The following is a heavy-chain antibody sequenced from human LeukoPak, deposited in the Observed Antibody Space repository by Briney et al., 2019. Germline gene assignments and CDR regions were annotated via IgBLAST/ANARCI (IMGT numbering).Heavy chain of an antibody. D-gene: IGHD3-3*01. CDR3: AKEGDFWSGYWIGNWFDP. CDR2: ISYDGSNK. V-gene: IGHV3-30*18. Sequence: GRSLRLSCAASGFTFSSYGMHWVRQAPGRGLEWVAVISYDGSNKYYADSVKGRFTISRDNSKNTLYLQMNSLRAEDTAVYYCAKEGDFWSGYWIGNWFDPWGQGTLVTVSS. CDR1: GFTFSSYG. J-gene: IGHJ5*02.